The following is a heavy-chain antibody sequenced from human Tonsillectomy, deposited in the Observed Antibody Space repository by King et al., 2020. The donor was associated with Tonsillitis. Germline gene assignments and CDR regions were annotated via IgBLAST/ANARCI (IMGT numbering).Heavy chain of an antibody. V-gene: IGHV3-30*18. Sequence: VQLVESGGGVVQPGRSLRLSCAASGFTFSSYGMHWVRQAPGKGLEWVAVISYDGSNKNYVDSVKGRFTISRDNSKNTLYLQMNSLRGEDTAVYYCAKDRQTTDWGQGTLVTVSS. CDR1: GFTFSSYG. D-gene: IGHD1-1*01. CDR3: AKDRQTTD. J-gene: IGHJ4*02. CDR2: ISYDGSNK.